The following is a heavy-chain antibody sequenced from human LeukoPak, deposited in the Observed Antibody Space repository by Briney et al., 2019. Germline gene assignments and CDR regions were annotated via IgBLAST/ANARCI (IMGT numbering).Heavy chain of an antibody. CDR3: ARQGSTLDAFDI. J-gene: IGHJ3*02. CDR1: GGSISSSSYY. V-gene: IGHV4-39*01. CDR2: IYYSGST. Sequence: PSETLSLTCTVSGGSISSSSYYWGWIRQPPGKGLEWIGSIYYSGSTYYNPSLKSRVTISVDTSKNQFSLKLSSVTAADTAVYYCARQGSTLDAFDIWGQGTMVTVSS.